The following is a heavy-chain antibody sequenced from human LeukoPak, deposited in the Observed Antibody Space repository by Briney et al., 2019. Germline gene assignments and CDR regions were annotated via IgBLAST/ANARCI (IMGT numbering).Heavy chain of an antibody. D-gene: IGHD2-2*01. Sequence: SETLSLTCTVSGGSISSSSYYWGWIRQPPGKGLEWIGYIYYSGSTNYNPSLKSRVTISVDTSKNQFSLKLSSVTAADTAVYYCARHRPLSLAVPAAIDYWGQGTLVTVSS. CDR3: ARHRPLSLAVPAAIDY. CDR1: GGSISSSSYY. J-gene: IGHJ4*02. CDR2: IYYSGST. V-gene: IGHV4-61*05.